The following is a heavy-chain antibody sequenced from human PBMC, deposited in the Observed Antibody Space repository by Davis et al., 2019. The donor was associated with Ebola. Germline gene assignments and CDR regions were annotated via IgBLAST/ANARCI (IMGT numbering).Heavy chain of an antibody. CDR3: ARDFSYGVVILPAASSI. D-gene: IGHD2-2*01. CDR2: ISFDGSNK. V-gene: IGHV3-30*03. Sequence: GESLKISCAASGFTFSSYGMHWVRQAPGKGLEWVAIISFDGSNKYYGDSVKGRITISRDNSKNTLNLQMNSLRAEDTAVYYCARDFSYGVVILPAASSIWGKGTTVTVSS. J-gene: IGHJ6*04. CDR1: GFTFSSYG.